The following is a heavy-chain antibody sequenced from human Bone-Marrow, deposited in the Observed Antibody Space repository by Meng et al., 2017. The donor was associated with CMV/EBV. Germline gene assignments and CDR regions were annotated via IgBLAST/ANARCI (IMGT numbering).Heavy chain of an antibody. CDR2: ISGSGGST. CDR3: AKDLGDVLRFLEWFSVLDY. V-gene: IGHV3-23*01. J-gene: IGHJ4*02. D-gene: IGHD3-3*01. CDR1: GFTFSSYA. Sequence: GESLKISCAASGFTFSSYAISWVRQAPGKGLEWVSAISGSGGSTYYADSVKGRFTISRDNSKNTLYLQMNSLRAEDTAVYYCAKDLGDVLRFLEWFSVLDYWSQGTLVTFSS.